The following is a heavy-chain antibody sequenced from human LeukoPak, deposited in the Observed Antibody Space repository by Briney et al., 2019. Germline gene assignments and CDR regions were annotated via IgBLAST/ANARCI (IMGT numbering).Heavy chain of an antibody. Sequence: SVKVFCKASGFTFTSSAMQWVRQARGQRLEWIGWIVVGSGNTNYAQKFQERVTITRDMSTSTAYMELSSLRSEDTAVYYCAAERKPGIAAIGIFFDIWGQGTMVTVSS. CDR3: AAERKPGIAAIGIFFDI. CDR2: IVVGSGNT. CDR1: GFTFTSSA. D-gene: IGHD6-13*01. V-gene: IGHV1-58*02. J-gene: IGHJ3*02.